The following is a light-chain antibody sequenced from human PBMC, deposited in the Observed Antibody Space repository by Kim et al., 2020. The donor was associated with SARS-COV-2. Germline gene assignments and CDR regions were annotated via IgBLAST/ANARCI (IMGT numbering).Light chain of an antibody. J-gene: IGKJ4*01. CDR2: DAS. Sequence: PGERATHSCRASPSFGSSSLAWYQQKPGQPPRLLIYDASNRATDIPDRFSGSGSGTDFTLTISRLGPEDYAVYFCQQYGGSPLTFGGGTKVDIK. CDR3: QQYGGSPLT. CDR1: PSFGSSS. V-gene: IGKV3-20*01.